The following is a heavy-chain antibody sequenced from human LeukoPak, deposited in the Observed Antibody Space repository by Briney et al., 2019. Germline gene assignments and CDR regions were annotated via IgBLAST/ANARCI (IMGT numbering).Heavy chain of an antibody. CDR3: AKIPRTYYYDSSG. D-gene: IGHD3-22*01. V-gene: IGHV4-31*03. Sequence: PSETLSLTCTVSGGSISSGGYYWSWIRQHPGKGLEWIGYIYYSGSTYYNPSLKSRVTISVDTSKNQFSLKLSFVTAADTAVYYCAKIPRTYYYDSSGWGQGTLVTVSS. CDR1: GGSISSGGYY. CDR2: IYYSGST. J-gene: IGHJ4*02.